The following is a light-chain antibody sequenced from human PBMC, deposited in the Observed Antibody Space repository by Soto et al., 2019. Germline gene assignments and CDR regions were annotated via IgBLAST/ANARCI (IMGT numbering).Light chain of an antibody. Sequence: DIQMTQSLSSLSASVGDRVTITCRASQTISSLLAWYQQRPGKAPKLLIHDASSLERGVPSRFSGSGSGTEFTLTISSLQSEDFAVYYCQQYNIWPRTFGQGTKVDIK. V-gene: IGKV1-5*01. J-gene: IGKJ1*01. CDR2: DAS. CDR3: QQYNIWPRT. CDR1: QTISSL.